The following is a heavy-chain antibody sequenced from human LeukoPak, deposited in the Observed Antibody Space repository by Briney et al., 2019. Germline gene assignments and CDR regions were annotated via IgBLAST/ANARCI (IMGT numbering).Heavy chain of an antibody. V-gene: IGHV3-30-3*01. D-gene: IGHD5-18*01. CDR2: ISYDGSNK. J-gene: IGHJ4*02. CDR1: GFTFSGYA. Sequence: GGSLRLSCAASGFTFSGYAMHWVRQAPGKGLEWVALISYDGSNKYYADPVKGRFTISRDNSKNTLHLQMNSLRTEDTAVYYCARDSPMAAMGYWGQGTLVTVSS. CDR3: ARDSPMAAMGY.